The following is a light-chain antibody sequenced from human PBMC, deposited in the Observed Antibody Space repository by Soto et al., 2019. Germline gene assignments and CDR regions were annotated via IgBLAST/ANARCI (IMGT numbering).Light chain of an antibody. J-gene: IGLJ3*02. CDR3: AAWHDSLNGPV. Sequence: QSVLTQPPSASGTPGQRVTISCSGSSSNIGGNPVNWYQQPPGTAPKLLIYNNNQRPSGVPDRFFGSKSGTSASLAISGLQSEDEADYYCAAWHDSLNGPVFGGGTKLTVL. CDR1: SSNIGGNP. CDR2: NNN. V-gene: IGLV1-44*01.